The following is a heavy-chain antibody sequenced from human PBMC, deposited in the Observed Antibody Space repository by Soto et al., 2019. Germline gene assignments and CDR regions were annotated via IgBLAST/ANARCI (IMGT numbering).Heavy chain of an antibody. D-gene: IGHD6-19*01. J-gene: IGHJ5*02. Sequence: GGSLRLSCSASGFTFSSYAMSWVRQAPGKGLEWVSAISGSGGSTYYADSVKGRFTISRDNSRNTLYLQMNSLRAEDTAVYYCAKGPPSSGWYWFDPWGQGTLGTVSS. CDR2: ISGSGGST. CDR1: GFTFSSYA. CDR3: AKGPPSSGWYWFDP. V-gene: IGHV3-23*01.